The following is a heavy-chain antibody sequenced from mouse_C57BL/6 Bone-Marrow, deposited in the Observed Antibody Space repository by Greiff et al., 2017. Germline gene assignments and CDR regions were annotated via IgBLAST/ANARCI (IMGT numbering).Heavy chain of an antibody. J-gene: IGHJ1*03. CDR1: GYTFTDYY. Sequence: VQLQQSGPELVQPGASVKISCKASGYTFTDYYMNWVQQSHGKSLEWIGDINPHNGGTSYNQKFKGKATVTVDKSSSTAYMELRSLTSEDSAVYYCARPGRYWYFDVWGTGTTVTVSS. V-gene: IGHV1-26*01. CDR2: INPHNGGT. CDR3: ARPGRYWYFDV.